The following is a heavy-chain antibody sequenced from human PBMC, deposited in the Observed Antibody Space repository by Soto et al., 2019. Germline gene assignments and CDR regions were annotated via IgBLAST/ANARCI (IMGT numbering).Heavy chain of an antibody. D-gene: IGHD2-15*01. Sequence: LXLSFAASGFTFSIYGMPWVRRAPGKGLEWVAVIWYDGSNKYYADSVKGRFTISRDNSKNTLYLQMNSLRAEDTAVYYCASVYCSGGSCYFDYWGQGTLVTAPQ. V-gene: IGHV3-33*01. CDR2: IWYDGSNK. J-gene: IGHJ4*02. CDR1: GFTFSIYG. CDR3: ASVYCSGGSCYFDY.